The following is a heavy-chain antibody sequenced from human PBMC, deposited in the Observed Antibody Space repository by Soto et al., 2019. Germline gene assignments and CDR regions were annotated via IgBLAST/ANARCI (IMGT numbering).Heavy chain of an antibody. J-gene: IGHJ4*02. CDR1: GFTFTKHA. CDR2: LASSGDNT. D-gene: IGHD7-27*01. V-gene: IGHV3-23*01. CDR3: ARVAGALLPFDY. Sequence: PGGSLRLSCAASGFTFTKHAMTWVRQAPGKGLEWVSALASSGDNTYYADSVKGRFAISRDISKNMVFSQMNSLRAEDTAIYYCARVAGALLPFDYWGQGILVTVSS.